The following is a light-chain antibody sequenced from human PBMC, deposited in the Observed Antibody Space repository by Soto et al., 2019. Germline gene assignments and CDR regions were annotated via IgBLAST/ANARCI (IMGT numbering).Light chain of an antibody. CDR1: QSLSIS. J-gene: IGKJ1*01. V-gene: IGKV3-15*01. CDR2: DTS. Sequence: EIVMTQSPATLSVSPGEKATVSCWASQSLSISLAWCQQKPGQAPRLLIYDTSTRASDIPARFSGSGSGTEFTLTISSLQSEDSAVYYCLQYFRWRTFGQGTKVEIK. CDR3: LQYFRWRT.